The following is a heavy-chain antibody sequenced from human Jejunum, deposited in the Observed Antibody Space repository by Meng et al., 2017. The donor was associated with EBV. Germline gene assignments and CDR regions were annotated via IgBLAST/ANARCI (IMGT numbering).Heavy chain of an antibody. CDR2: ISSGSSFI. V-gene: IGHV3-21*02. CDR1: GFTFSSYS. D-gene: IGHD3-16*02. Sequence: EVQLVESGGXLVKPGGXLRLSCAASGFTFSSYSMSWVRQAPGKGLEWVSYISSGSSFIYYADSVKGRFTISRDDAKNSLSLQMNNLGADDTAVYYCVRDSSFNVHWGQGTLVNVSS. J-gene: IGHJ4*02. CDR3: VRDSSFNVH.